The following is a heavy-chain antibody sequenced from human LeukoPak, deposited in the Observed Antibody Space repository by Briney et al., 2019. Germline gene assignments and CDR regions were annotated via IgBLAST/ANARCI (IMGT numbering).Heavy chain of an antibody. Sequence: SVKVSCKASGGTFSSYATSWVRQAPGQGLEWMGRIIPILGIANYAQKFQGRVTITADKSTSTAYMELSSLRSEDTAVYYCARDRGVTAMVTATYYFDYWGQGTLVTVSS. V-gene: IGHV1-69*04. CDR1: GGTFSSYA. CDR2: IIPILGIA. J-gene: IGHJ4*02. D-gene: IGHD5-18*01. CDR3: ARDRGVTAMVTATYYFDY.